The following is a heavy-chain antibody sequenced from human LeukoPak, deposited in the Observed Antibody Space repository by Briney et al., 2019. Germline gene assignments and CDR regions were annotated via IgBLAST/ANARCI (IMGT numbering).Heavy chain of an antibody. V-gene: IGHV3-23*01. CDR3: AKGRGTVTPTYLDY. D-gene: IGHD4-17*01. J-gene: IGHJ4*02. CDR2: VTGSGSDT. CDR1: GFTFSSYA. Sequence: GGSLRLSCAASGFTFSSYAMSWVRQAPGKGLEWVSTVTGSGSDTYCADSVRGRLTISRDNSKNTLYLQMNSLRAEDTALYHCAKGRGTVTPTYLDYWGQGTLVTVSS.